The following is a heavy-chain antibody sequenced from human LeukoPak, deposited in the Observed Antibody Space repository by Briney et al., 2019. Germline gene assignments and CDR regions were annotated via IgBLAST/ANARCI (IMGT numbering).Heavy chain of an antibody. V-gene: IGHV1-18*01. D-gene: IGHD3-3*01. CDR3: ARDDFWSGIIDY. J-gene: IGHJ4*02. Sequence: ASVKVSCKASGYTFTSYGISWVRQAPGQGLEWMGWISPYNGNTNYAQKLQGRVTMTTDTSTTTAYMELSSLRSEDTAVYYCARDDFWSGIIDYWGQGTLVTVSS. CDR1: GYTFTSYG. CDR2: ISPYNGNT.